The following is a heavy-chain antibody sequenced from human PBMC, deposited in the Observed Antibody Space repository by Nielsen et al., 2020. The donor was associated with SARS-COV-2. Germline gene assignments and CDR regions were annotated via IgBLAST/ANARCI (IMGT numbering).Heavy chain of an antibody. J-gene: IGHJ4*02. D-gene: IGHD3-22*01. CDR1: GFTFSSYG. CDR3: ARDVGAYYYDSSGHP. V-gene: IGHV3-33*01. Sequence: GAPLRLSCAASGFTFSSYGMHWVRQAPVHGLEWVAVRKDDGSNKYYADSVKGRFTISSDNSKNTLYLQMQSLRAEDIAVYYCARDVGAYYYDSSGHPWGQATLVTVSS. CDR2: RKDDGSNK.